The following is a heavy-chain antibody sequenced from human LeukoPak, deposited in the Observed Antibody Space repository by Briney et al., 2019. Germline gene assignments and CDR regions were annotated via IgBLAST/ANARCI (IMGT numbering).Heavy chain of an antibody. J-gene: IGHJ2*01. V-gene: IGHV1-3*01. CDR2: INAGNGNT. D-gene: IGHD6-19*01. CDR3: ARPIGYSSGGFDL. CDR1: GYTFTSYA. Sequence: GASVKVSCKASGYTFTSYAMHWVRRAPGQRLEWMGWINAGNGNTKYSQNFQGRVTFTRDTSASTAYMELSSLRSEDTAVYYCARPIGYSSGGFDLWGRGTLVTVSS.